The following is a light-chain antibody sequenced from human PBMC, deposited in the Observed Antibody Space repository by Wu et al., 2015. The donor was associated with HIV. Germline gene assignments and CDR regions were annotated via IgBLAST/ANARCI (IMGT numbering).Light chain of an antibody. V-gene: IGKV1-5*03. CDR2: KAS. CDR1: QNINIY. J-gene: IGKJ1*01. Sequence: DIQMTQSPSTLSASVGDRVTISCRASQNINIYLAWYQQKPGKAPNLLIQKASSLEGGVPSRFSGSGSGTEFTLTISSLQPDDFATYYCQQYNSYSYVTFGQGTKVEIK. CDR3: QQYNSYSYVT.